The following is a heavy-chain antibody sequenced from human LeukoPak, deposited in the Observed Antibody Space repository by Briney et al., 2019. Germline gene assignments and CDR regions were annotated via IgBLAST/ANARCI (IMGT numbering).Heavy chain of an antibody. CDR3: VRVDNGGNYFDY. J-gene: IGHJ4*02. CDR1: GYSISSGYY. Sequence: PSETLSLTCTVSGYSISSGYYWGWIRQPPGKGLEWIGSIYHSGSTYYNPALKSRLTISADTSKNQFYLRLSSVTAADTAVYYCVRVDNGGNYFDYWGQGTLVTVSS. CDR2: IYHSGST. V-gene: IGHV4-38-2*02. D-gene: IGHD4-23*01.